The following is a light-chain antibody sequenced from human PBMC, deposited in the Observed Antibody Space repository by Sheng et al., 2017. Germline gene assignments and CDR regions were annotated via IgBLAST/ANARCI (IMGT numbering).Light chain of an antibody. V-gene: IGKV1-5*03. CDR3: QQYNDYPRT. J-gene: IGKJ1*01. Sequence: DIQMTQSPSTLSASVGDRVTITCLASESISYWLAWYQQKPGKAPNLLIYKASSLESGVPSRFSGSGSGTEFTLTITSLQPDDFATYYCQQYNDYPRTFGQGTKVEIK. CDR2: KAS. CDR1: ESISYW.